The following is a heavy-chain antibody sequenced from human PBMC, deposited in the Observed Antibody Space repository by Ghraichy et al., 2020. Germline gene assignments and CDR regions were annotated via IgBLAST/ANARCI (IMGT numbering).Heavy chain of an antibody. CDR1: GFTFSSYW. V-gene: IGHV3-7*01. J-gene: IGHJ6*02. CDR3: ARDRYYDFWSGYYMYYGMDV. Sequence: GGSLRLSCAASGFTFSSYWMSWVRQAPGKGLEWVANIKQDGSEKYYVDSVKGRFTISRDNAKNSLYLQMNSLRAEDTAVYYCARDRYYDFWSGYYMYYGMDVWGQGTTVTVSS. D-gene: IGHD3-3*01. CDR2: IKQDGSEK.